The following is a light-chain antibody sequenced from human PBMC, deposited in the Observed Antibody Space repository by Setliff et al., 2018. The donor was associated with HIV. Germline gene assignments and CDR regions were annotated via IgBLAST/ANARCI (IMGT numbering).Light chain of an antibody. CDR2: DVS. V-gene: IGLV2-14*01. CDR3: SSYTSISTYV. Sequence: QSALTQPASGSGSPGQSIAISCTGTSSDVGGYDYVSWFQQHPGKAPKLMIYDVSKRPSGVSNRFSGSKSDNTASLTISGLQAEDEADYFCSSYTSISTYVFGTGTKVTVL. CDR1: SSDVGGYDY. J-gene: IGLJ1*01.